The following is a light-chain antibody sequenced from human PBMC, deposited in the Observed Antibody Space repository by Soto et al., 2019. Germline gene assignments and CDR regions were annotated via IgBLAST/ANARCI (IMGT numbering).Light chain of an antibody. CDR2: AAS. CDR3: LQHKTYPWT. V-gene: IGKV1-17*03. Sequence: DIQMTQSPSAMSASVGDRVTITCRATQDISNYLTWFQQKPGKVPQRLIYAASTLQGGVPSRFSGSGSETEFTLTISSLQPEDFATYYCLQHKTYPWTFGQGTKVEVK. CDR1: QDISNY. J-gene: IGKJ1*01.